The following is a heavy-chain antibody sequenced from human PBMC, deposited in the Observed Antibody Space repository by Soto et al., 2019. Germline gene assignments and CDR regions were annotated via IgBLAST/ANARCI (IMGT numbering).Heavy chain of an antibody. D-gene: IGHD3-22*01. V-gene: IGHV3-33*01. CDR1: GFTFSSYG. CDR3: ARDLNSNPNYSCYDIDV. Sequence: QVQLVESGGGVVQPGGSLRLSCTASGFTFSSYGVHWVRQAPGKGLEWVAVIWYAGSKKYYAYSVKGLSTISRDNSKNTLYLQMNSLRAEDTAVYYCARDLNSNPNYSCYDIDVWGKGSTVT. J-gene: IGHJ6*03. CDR2: IWYAGSKK.